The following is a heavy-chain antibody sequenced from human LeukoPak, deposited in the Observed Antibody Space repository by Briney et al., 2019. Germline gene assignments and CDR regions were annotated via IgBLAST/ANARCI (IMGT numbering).Heavy chain of an antibody. CDR3: ARGRDRWLSQYFDY. CDR2: INHSGST. V-gene: IGHV4-34*01. CDR1: GGSFSGYY. D-gene: IGHD3-22*01. J-gene: IGHJ4*02. Sequence: SETLSLTCAVYGGSFSGYYWSWIRQPPGKGLEWIGEINHSGSTNYNPSLKSRVTISVDTSKNQFSLKLSSVTAADTAVYYCARGRDRWLSQYFDYWGQGTLVTVSS.